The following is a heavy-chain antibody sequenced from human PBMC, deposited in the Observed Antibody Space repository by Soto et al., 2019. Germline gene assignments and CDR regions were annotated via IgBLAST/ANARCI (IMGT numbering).Heavy chain of an antibody. D-gene: IGHD2-2*02. J-gene: IGHJ6*02. CDR2: INPSGGST. Sequence: QVQLVQSGAEVKKPGASVKVSCKASGYTFTSYYMHWVRQAPGQGLEWMGIINPSGGSTSYAQKFQGRVTMTRVTSTSTVYMELSSLRSEDTAVYYCARDLDVVVPAAIGASYYYGMDVWGQGTTVTVSS. CDR1: GYTFTSYY. V-gene: IGHV1-46*01. CDR3: ARDLDVVVPAAIGASYYYGMDV.